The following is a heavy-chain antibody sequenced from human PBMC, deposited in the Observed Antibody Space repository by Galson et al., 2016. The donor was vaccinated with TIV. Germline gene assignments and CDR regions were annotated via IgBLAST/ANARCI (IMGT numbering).Heavy chain of an antibody. CDR3: ANHEQGDS. V-gene: IGHV3-23*01. CDR2: ITGGGGTT. CDR1: GVSFSNYA. J-gene: IGHJ4*02. Sequence: SLRLSCAASGVSFSNYAMTWFRQAPGRGLEWVSVITGGGGTTDYADSVKGRFTISRDNSENTLYLQLSGLRAEDTAVYYCANHEQGDSWGQGTLVTVSS.